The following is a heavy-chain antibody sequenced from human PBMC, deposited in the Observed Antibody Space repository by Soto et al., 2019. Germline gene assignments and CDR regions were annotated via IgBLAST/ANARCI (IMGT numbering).Heavy chain of an antibody. Sequence: DVPLLDSGGGFVQPGVSLTLSCVGSGVTFPSVVRWVRQAPGKGLEWVSVISGSGGHPYYADSVKGRFTISRDNSKNTLFLQINSLRVEDTAVYYCAKGGISTYGMDVWGQGTTVTVSS. CDR3: AKGGISTYGMDV. D-gene: IGHD3-3*01. V-gene: IGHV3-23*01. CDR1: GVTFPSV. CDR2: ISGSGGHP. J-gene: IGHJ6*02.